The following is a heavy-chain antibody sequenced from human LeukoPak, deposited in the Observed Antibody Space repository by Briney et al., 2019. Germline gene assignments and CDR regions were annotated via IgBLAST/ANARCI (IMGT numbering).Heavy chain of an antibody. V-gene: IGHV4-39*07. CDR2: IYHSGST. D-gene: IGHD3-9*01. CDR3: ARAGYYDILTGYYPN. CDR1: GGSISSSSYY. Sequence: SETLSLTCTVSGGSISSSSYYWGWIRQPPGKGLEWIGSIYHSGSTNYNPSLKSRVTISVDKSKNQFSLKLSSVTAADTAVYYCARAGYYDILTGYYPNWGQGTLVTVSS. J-gene: IGHJ4*02.